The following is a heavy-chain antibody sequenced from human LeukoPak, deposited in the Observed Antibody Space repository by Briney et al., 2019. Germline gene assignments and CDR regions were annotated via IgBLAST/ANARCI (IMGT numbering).Heavy chain of an antibody. J-gene: IGHJ4*02. D-gene: IGHD5-24*01. CDR1: GFTFSSYS. Sequence: PGGSLRLSCAASGFTFSSYSMNWVRQAPGKGLEWVSYISSSSTIYYADSVKGRFTTSRDNAKNSLYLQMNSLRAEDTAVYYCARGGLQSYFDYWGQGTLVTVSS. CDR2: ISSSSTI. CDR3: ARGGLQSYFDY. V-gene: IGHV3-48*01.